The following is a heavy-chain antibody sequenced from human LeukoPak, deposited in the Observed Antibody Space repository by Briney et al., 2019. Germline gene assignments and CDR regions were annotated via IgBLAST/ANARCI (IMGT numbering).Heavy chain of an antibody. V-gene: IGHV3-53*01. J-gene: IGHJ3*02. CDR2: IYSGGST. Sequence: GGSLRLSCAASGFTFSSYWMHWVRQAPGKGLVWVSVIYSGGSTYYADSVKGRFTLSRDNSKNTLYLQMNSLRAEDTAVYYCARAPQRRAFDIWGQGTMVTVSS. CDR3: ARAPQRRAFDI. CDR1: GFTFSSYW.